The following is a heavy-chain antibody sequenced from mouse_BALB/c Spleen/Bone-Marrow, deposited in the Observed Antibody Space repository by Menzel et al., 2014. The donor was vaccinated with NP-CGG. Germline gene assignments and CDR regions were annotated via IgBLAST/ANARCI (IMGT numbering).Heavy chain of an antibody. J-gene: IGHJ2*01. CDR3: AFGNYDFDY. CDR1: GYAFSSYW. D-gene: IGHD2-1*01. Sequence: VQLQQSGAELVRSGSSVKISCKASGYAFSSYWMNWVKQRPGQGLEWIGQIYPGDGDTNYSGKFKGKATLTADESSSTAYMQLSSLTSEDSAAYFCAFGNYDFDYWGQGTTLTVSS. V-gene: IGHV1-80*01. CDR2: IYPGDGDT.